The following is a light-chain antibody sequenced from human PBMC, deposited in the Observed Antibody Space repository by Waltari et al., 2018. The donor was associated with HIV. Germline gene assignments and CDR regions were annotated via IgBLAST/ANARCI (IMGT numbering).Light chain of an antibody. V-gene: IGLV1-40*01. CDR2: GNN. CDR3: QSYDHSLRVV. J-gene: IGLJ2*01. CDR1: SPTIGAGYD. Sequence: QSGLTQPPSVSGAPGPRGTISCTGISPTIGAGYDVHWYQQVPGTAPKLLSYGNNNRPSVVPERFSGSKSGTSASLAITGLQPEDEADYYCQSYDHSLRVVFGGGTKLTVL.